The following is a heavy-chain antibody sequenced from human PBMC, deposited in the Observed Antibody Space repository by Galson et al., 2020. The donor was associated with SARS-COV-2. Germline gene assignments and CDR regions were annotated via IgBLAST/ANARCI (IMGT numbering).Heavy chain of an antibody. CDR1: GFTFSSYA. Sequence: GGSLRLSCAASGFTFSSYAMHWVRQAPGKGLEWVAVISYDGSNKYYTDSVKGRFTISRDNSKNTLYLQMNSLRAEDTAVYYCARGPGDYMDVWGKGTTVTVSS. J-gene: IGHJ6*03. D-gene: IGHD3-10*01. CDR3: ARGPGDYMDV. CDR2: ISYDGSNK. V-gene: IGHV3-30*04.